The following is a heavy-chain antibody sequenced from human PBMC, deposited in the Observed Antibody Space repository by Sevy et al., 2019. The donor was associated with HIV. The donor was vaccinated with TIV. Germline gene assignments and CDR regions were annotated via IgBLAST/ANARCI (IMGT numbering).Heavy chain of an antibody. D-gene: IGHD3-10*01. J-gene: IGHJ4*02. CDR2: VSGSGGSK. CDR3: AKHADGGHLSHTDY. CDR1: GFTFGTYA. Sequence: GGSLRLSCAASGFTFGTYAMNWVRQAPGKGLEWVSTVSGSGGSKYHADSVKGRFTISRDNSKNTLFLQMNSLRAEDTAVYYCAKHADGGHLSHTDYSGQGTLVTVSS. V-gene: IGHV3-23*01.